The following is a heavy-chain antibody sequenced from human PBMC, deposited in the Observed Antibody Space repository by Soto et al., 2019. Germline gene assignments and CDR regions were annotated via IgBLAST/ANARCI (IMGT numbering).Heavy chain of an antibody. CDR2: MNPNSGNT. CDR1: GYTFPSYH. J-gene: IGHJ4*02. V-gene: IGHV1-8*01. Sequence: QVPLLQSGAEVKKPGASVKVSCKASGYTFPSYHINWVRQATGQGPEWMGWMNPNSGNTGYAQKFQGRVTMTRDSSISTAYMELSSLRSEDTAVYYCAREDFYGSGSYGYWGQGTLVTVSS. CDR3: AREDFYGSGSYGY. D-gene: IGHD3-10*01.